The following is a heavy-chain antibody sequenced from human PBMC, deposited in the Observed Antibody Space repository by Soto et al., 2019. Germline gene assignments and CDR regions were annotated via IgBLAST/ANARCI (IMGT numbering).Heavy chain of an antibody. CDR1: GGSINSEAYY. CDR3: ARVAATGHRWFGP. V-gene: IGHV4-31*03. D-gene: IGHD6-13*01. Sequence: SETLSLTCSVSGGSINSEAYYWSWIRHYPGKGREWIGYIHYNGRTYYNPSLESRATISVDTSKKRFCVKLSSVTAADTVVHYCARVAATGHRWFGPWGQGTLVTV. J-gene: IGHJ5*02. CDR2: IHYNGRT.